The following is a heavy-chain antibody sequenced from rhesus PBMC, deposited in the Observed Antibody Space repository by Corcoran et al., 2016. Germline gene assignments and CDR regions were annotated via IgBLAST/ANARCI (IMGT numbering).Heavy chain of an antibody. CDR2: IYGSSSTT. CDR3: ARTTYYYGSGYSYYFDY. D-gene: IGHD3-28*01. V-gene: IGHV4S11*01. J-gene: IGHJ4*01. Sequence: QVQLQESGPGLVKPSETLSLTCTVSGGSISGYYWNWIRQPPGKGLEWIGNIYGSSSTTNSNPSLKSRVTLSVDTSKNQLSLKLSSVPASDTAVYYCARTTYYYGSGYSYYFDYWGQGVLVTVSS. CDR1: GGSISGYY.